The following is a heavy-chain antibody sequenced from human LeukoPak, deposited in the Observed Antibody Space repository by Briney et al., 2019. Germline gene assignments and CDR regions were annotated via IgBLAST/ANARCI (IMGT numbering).Heavy chain of an antibody. CDR2: INPTGGNT. Sequence: ASVKVSCKASGYTFTNYYMHWVRQAPGQGLEWLRIINPTGGNTKYAQKLQGRVTMTRDTSTSTVYMELSSLRSEDTAVYYCAGDHLGYSNYDRNWFDPWGQGTLVTVSS. J-gene: IGHJ5*02. D-gene: IGHD4-11*01. CDR1: GYTFTNYY. CDR3: AGDHLGYSNYDRNWFDP. V-gene: IGHV1-46*04.